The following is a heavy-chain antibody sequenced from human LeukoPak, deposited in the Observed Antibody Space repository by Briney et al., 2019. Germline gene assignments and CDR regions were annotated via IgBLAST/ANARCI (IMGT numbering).Heavy chain of an antibody. V-gene: IGHV4-34*01. CDR3: ARDARDSSSWFTRFDP. CDR2: INHSGST. Sequence: SETLSLTCTLSGGSISNLYWSWIRQPPGKGLEWIGEINHSGSTNYNPSLKSRVTISVDTSKNQFSLKLSSVTAADTAVYYCARDARDSSSWFTRFDPWGQGTLVTVSS. CDR1: GGSISNLY. D-gene: IGHD6-13*01. J-gene: IGHJ5*02.